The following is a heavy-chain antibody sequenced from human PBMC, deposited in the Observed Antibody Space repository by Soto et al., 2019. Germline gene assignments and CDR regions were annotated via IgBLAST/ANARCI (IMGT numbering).Heavy chain of an antibody. CDR2: LNSDGSST. CDR3: ARGGFWNGYSEISH. CDR1: GFTFSSYW. V-gene: IGHV3-74*01. Sequence: EVQLVESGGGLVQPGGSLRLSCTASGFTFSSYWMHWVRQAPGKGLVWVSRLNSDGSSTSYGDAVKGRFTIYRDDAKNTLYLQMNSLRAEDTAVYYCARGGFWNGYSEISHWGQGTLVTVSS. J-gene: IGHJ4*02. D-gene: IGHD3-3*01.